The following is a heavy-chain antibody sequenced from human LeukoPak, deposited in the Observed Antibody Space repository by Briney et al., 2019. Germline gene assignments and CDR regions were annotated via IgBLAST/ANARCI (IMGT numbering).Heavy chain of an antibody. J-gene: IGHJ4*02. Sequence: PSETLSLTCAVYGGSFSGYYWSWIRQPPGKGLEWVGEINHSVSTNYNPSLKSRVTISVDTSTNQFSLKLSSVTAANTAVYYCARRGLRYFDWLLYSEGFDYWGQGTLVTVSS. D-gene: IGHD3-9*01. CDR3: ARRGLRYFDWLLYSEGFDY. CDR2: INHSVST. CDR1: GGSFSGYY. V-gene: IGHV4-34*01.